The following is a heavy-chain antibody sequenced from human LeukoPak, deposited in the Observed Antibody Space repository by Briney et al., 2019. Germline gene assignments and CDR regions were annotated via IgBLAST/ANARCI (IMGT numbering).Heavy chain of an antibody. CDR2: ISAYNGNT. J-gene: IGHJ5*02. D-gene: IGHD5-18*01. CDR1: GYTFTSYG. V-gene: IGHV1-18*01. CDR3: ARYQRGYVGNWFDP. Sequence: ASVKVSCKASGYTFTSYGISWVRQAPGQGLEWMGWISAYNGNTNYAQKLQGRVAMTTDTSTSTAYMELRSLRSDDTAVYYCARYQRGYVGNWFDPWGQGTLVTVSS.